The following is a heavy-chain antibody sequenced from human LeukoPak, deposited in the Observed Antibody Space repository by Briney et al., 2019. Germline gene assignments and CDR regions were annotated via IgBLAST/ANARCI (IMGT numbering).Heavy chain of an antibody. J-gene: IGHJ6*02. Sequence: GGSLRLSCAASGFTFSSYSMNWVRQAPGKGLEWISYISSSSSSIYYADSVKGRFTISRDNAKNSLYLQMKSLRDEDTAVYYCARVRKDGYNAYYYYYGMDVWGQGTTVTVSS. V-gene: IGHV3-48*02. D-gene: IGHD5-24*01. CDR2: ISSSSSSI. CDR1: GFTFSSYS. CDR3: ARVRKDGYNAYYYYYGMDV.